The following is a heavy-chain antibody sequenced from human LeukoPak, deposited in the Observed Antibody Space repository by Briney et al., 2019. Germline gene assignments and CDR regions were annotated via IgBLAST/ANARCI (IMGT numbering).Heavy chain of an antibody. V-gene: IGHV1-69*05. Sequence: ASVEVSCKASGGTFSSYAISWVRQAPGQGLEWMGGIIPIFGTANYAQKFQGRVTITTDESTSTAYMELSSLRSEDTAVYYCARVRYCSSTSCYRTPYYYYYMDVWGKGTTVTVSS. CDR3: ARVRYCSSTSCYRTPYYYYYMDV. D-gene: IGHD2-2*02. J-gene: IGHJ6*03. CDR2: IIPIFGTA. CDR1: GGTFSSYA.